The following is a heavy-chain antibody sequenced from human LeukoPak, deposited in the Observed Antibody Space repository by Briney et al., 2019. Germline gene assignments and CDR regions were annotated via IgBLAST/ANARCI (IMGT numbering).Heavy chain of an antibody. CDR1: GGTFSSYT. D-gene: IGHD3-10*01. V-gene: IGHV1-69*02. J-gene: IGHJ4*02. CDR2: IIPILGIA. Sequence: SSEKVSCKASGGTFSSYTISWVRQAPGQGLEWMGRIIPILGIANYAQKFQGRVTITADKSTSTAYMELSSLRSEDTAVYYCATTGWFGELAFYYWAQGTLVTVSS. CDR3: ATTGWFGELAFYY.